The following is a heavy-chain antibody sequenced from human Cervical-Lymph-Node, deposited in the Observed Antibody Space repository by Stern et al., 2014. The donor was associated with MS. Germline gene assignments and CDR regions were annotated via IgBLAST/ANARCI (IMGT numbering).Heavy chain of an antibody. D-gene: IGHD6-19*01. J-gene: IGHJ5*02. CDR3: ARDPHIAVAGTGGGFDP. V-gene: IGHV1-18*01. Sequence: QVHLVESGAEVKKPGASVKVSCKASGYTFTNYGISWVRHAPGQGLEWMGWISGYNDDTNYVEKFQGRVTMTTDTSTSTAYMELRSLRSDDTAVYYCARDPHIAVAGTGGGFDPWGQGTLVTVSS. CDR1: GYTFTNYG. CDR2: ISGYNDDT.